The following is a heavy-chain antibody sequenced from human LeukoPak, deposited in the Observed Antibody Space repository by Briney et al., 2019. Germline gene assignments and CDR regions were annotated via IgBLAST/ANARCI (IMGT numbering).Heavy chain of an antibody. CDR2: ISSSGSTI. Sequence: GGSLRLSCAASGFTFSSYSMNWVRQAPGKGLEWVSYISSSGSTIYYADSVKGRFTISRDNAKNSLYLQMNSLRAEDTAVYYCARSSIAAAGHDYWGQGTLVTVSS. D-gene: IGHD6-13*01. V-gene: IGHV3-48*04. J-gene: IGHJ4*02. CDR1: GFTFSSYS. CDR3: ARSSIAAAGHDY.